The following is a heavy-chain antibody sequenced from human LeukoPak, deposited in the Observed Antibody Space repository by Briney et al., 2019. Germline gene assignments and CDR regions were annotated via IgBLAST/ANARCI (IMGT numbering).Heavy chain of an antibody. Sequence: TPSETLSLTCTVSGDSIGSGSYYWSWIRQPPGKGLEWIGYVYYSGTTNYNPSLKSRVTISVDTSKNQFSLKLSSVTAADTAVYYCAREGWGYYFDFWGQGTLVTVSS. CDR3: AREGWGYYFDF. J-gene: IGHJ4*02. V-gene: IGHV4-61*01. CDR2: VYYSGTT. D-gene: IGHD7-27*01. CDR1: GDSIGSGSYY.